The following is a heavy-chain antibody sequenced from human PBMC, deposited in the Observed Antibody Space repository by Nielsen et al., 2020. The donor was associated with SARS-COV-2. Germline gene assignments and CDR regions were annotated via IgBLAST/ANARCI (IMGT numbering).Heavy chain of an antibody. CDR3: ARDSYYYGSGVPDAFDI. CDR2: IYCSGST. J-gene: IGHJ3*02. V-gene: IGHV4-61*01. CDR1: GGSVSSGSYY. D-gene: IGHD3-10*01. Sequence: SETLSLTCTVSGGSVSSGSYYWSWIRQPPGKGLEWIGYIYCSGSTNYNPSLKSRVTISVDTPKNQFSLKLSSVTAADTAVYYCARDSYYYGSGVPDAFDIWGQGTMVTVSS.